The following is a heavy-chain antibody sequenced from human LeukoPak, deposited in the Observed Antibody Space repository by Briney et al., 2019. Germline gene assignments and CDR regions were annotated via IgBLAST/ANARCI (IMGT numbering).Heavy chain of an antibody. Sequence: ASVKVSCKASGGTFSSYAISWVRQAPGQGLEWMGRIIPILGIANYAQKFQGRVTMTTDTSTSTAYMELRSLRSDDTAVYYCARGIVGAQAPIFDYWGQGTLVTVSS. J-gene: IGHJ4*02. CDR3: ARGIVGAQAPIFDY. V-gene: IGHV1-69*04. CDR1: GGTFSSYA. CDR2: IIPILGIA. D-gene: IGHD1-26*01.